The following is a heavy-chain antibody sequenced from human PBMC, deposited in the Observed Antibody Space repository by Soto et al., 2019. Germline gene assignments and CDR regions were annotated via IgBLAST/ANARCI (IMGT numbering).Heavy chain of an antibody. J-gene: IGHJ4*02. CDR1: GFTFTNHA. CDR3: ARPPLDSDGGYFDS. V-gene: IGHV3-23*01. CDR2: TSNSGDRT. D-gene: IGHD2-2*03. Sequence: PGESLRPSCAVYGFTFTNHAMTWVRQSPGKGVEWVSTTSNSGDRTFYADSVKGRITVTKDRTNTTQYLQMNSLRADDTDVYFCARPPLDSDGGYFDSWGQGTLVTVSS.